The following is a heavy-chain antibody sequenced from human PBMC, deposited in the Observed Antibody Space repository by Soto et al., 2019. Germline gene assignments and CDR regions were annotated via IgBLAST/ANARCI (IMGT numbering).Heavy chain of an antibody. D-gene: IGHD1-20*01. J-gene: IGHJ4*02. Sequence: ETLSLTCSVSGGSISGSYYYWAWLRQSPGKGPEWIGSVFYTGFTSYNPSLESRVSVSVDTSKSQFSLKLSAVTAADTAVYYCATSQKGYNWNYFDHWGQGALVTVYS. CDR3: ATSQKGYNWNYFDH. CDR2: VFYTGFT. CDR1: GGSISGSYYY. V-gene: IGHV4-39*01.